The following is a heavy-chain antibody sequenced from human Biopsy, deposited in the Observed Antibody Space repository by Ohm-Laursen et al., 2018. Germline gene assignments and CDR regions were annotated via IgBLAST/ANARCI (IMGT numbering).Heavy chain of an antibody. D-gene: IGHD2/OR15-2a*01. V-gene: IGHV4-59*01. J-gene: IGHJ6*02. CDR2: IYYSGST. CDR1: GGSIRSDY. Sequence: GTLSLTCTVSGGSIRSDYRSWIRQTPGKGLEWIGNIYYSGSTNYNPSLKSRVTISVDTSKNQFSLRLNSVTAADTAVYYCARATNSTGWPYYYFYGMDVWGQGTTVTVSS. CDR3: ARATNSTGWPYYYFYGMDV.